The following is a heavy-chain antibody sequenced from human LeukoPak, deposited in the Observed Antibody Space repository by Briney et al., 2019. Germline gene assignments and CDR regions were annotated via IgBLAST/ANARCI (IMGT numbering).Heavy chain of an antibody. CDR1: GGSISSGDYY. CDR3: ASYYDSSGPSFDY. Sequence: SETLPLTCTVSGGSISSGDYYWSWIRQPPGKGLEWIAYIYYSGTTYYNPSLKSRVTISVDTSKNHFSLKLNSVTAADTAVYYCASYYDSSGPSFDYWGQGILVTVSS. V-gene: IGHV4-30-4*01. J-gene: IGHJ4*02. D-gene: IGHD3-22*01. CDR2: IYYSGTT.